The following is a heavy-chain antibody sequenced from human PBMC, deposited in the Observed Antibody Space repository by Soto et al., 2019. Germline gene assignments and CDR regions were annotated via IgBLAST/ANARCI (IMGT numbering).Heavy chain of an antibody. CDR3: ESGSEGY. J-gene: IGHJ4*02. CDR1: GFIFSTYS. V-gene: IGHV3-48*02. D-gene: IGHD6-25*01. Sequence: EVQLVESGGGLVQPGGSLKLSCVASGFIFSTYSMNWVRQAPGKGLEWISYISDTSNNIYYADSVRGRFTISRDNAKNSLYVHINRLRDEATAVYYCESGSEGYRGQGTLVTVSS. CDR2: ISDTSNNI.